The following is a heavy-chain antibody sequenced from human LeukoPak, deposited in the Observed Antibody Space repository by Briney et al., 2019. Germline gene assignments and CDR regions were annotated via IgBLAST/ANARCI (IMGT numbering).Heavy chain of an antibody. CDR2: INHSGST. CDR3: ARARRFNSGYDYDY. V-gene: IGHV4-34*01. Sequence: SETLSLTCAVYGASFSGYYWSWIRQPPGKGLEWIGEINHSGSTNYNPSLKSRVTISVDTSKNQFSLKLSSVTAADTAVYYCARARRFNSGYDYDYWGQGTLVTVSS. CDR1: GASFSGYY. D-gene: IGHD5-12*01. J-gene: IGHJ4*02.